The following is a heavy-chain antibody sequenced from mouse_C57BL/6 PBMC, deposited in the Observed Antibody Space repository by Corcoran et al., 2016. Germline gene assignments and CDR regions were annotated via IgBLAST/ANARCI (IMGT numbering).Heavy chain of an antibody. Sequence: QIQLVQSGPELKKPGETVKISCKASGYTFTTYGMSWVKQAPGKGLKWMGWINTYSGVPTYADDFKGRFAFSLETSASTAYLQINNLKNEDTATYFCARWGYGSSGDYFDYWGQGTTLTVSS. CDR2: INTYSGVP. J-gene: IGHJ2*01. CDR1: GYTFTTYG. D-gene: IGHD1-1*01. CDR3: ARWGYGSSGDYFDY. V-gene: IGHV9-3*01.